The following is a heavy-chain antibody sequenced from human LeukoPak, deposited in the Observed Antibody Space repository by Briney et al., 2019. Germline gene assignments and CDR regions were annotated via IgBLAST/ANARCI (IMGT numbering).Heavy chain of an antibody. V-gene: IGHV3-74*01. CDR1: GFTFKTYW. D-gene: IGHD4-23*01. CDR2: SNSHGRST. CDR3: ARDLKGPVNDVFDM. Sequence: GGSLSLSCAASGFTFKTYWMHWVRQAPGKGLVWVSHSNSHGRSTRYADSVRGRFTISRDNAKNTLYLQVNSLRAEDTAVYYCARDLKGPVNDVFDMWGQGTMFTVPS. J-gene: IGHJ3*02.